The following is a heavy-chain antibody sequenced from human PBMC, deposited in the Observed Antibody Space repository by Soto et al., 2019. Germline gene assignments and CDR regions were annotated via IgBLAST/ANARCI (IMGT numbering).Heavy chain of an antibody. CDR3: ARGSLLNYGSLGPPGYYGMDV. Sequence: SETLSLTCTVSGGSISSYYWSWIRQPPGKGLEWIGYIYYSGSTNYNPSLKSRVTISVDTSKNQFSLKLSSVTAADTAVYYCARGSLLNYGSLGPPGYYGMDVWGQGTTVTVSS. V-gene: IGHV4-59*01. D-gene: IGHD3-10*01. J-gene: IGHJ6*02. CDR2: IYYSGST. CDR1: GGSISSYY.